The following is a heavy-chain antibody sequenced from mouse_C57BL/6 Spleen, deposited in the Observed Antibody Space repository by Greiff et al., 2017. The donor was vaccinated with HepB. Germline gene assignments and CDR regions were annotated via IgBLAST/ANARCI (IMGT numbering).Heavy chain of an antibody. CDR3: ARGPTYGSSWYFDV. CDR2: IDPSDSYT. J-gene: IGHJ1*03. V-gene: IGHV1-69*01. CDR1: GYTFTSYW. D-gene: IGHD1-1*01. Sequence: VQLQQPGAELVMPGASVKLSCKASGYTFTSYWMHWVKQRPGQGLEWIGEIDPSDSYTNYNQKFKGKSTLTVDKSSSTAYMQLSSLTSEDSAVYYGARGPTYGSSWYFDVWGTGTTVTVSS.